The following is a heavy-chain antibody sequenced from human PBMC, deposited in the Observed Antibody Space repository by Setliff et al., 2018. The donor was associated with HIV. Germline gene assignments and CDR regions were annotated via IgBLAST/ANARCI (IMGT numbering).Heavy chain of an antibody. CDR3: ARDRHSSGLGSYGP. V-gene: IGHV4-4*07. CDR2: IDSSGTT. CDR1: GGSFGVYR. D-gene: IGHD3-10*01. J-gene: IGHJ5*02. Sequence: NPSETLSLTCTISGGSFGVYRWSWIRQSAGRGLEWIGRIDSSGTTDYKPSLKGRVAISVDTSRNQFSLRVTSVIAAYTAVYFCARDRHSSGLGSYGPWGPGILVTVSS.